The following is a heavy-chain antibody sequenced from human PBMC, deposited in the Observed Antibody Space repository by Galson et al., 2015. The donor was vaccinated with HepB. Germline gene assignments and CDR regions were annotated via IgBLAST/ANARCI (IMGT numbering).Heavy chain of an antibody. CDR1: GGTFSSYA. CDR2: IIPILGMA. Sequence: SVKVSCKASGGTFSSYAISWVRQAPGQGLEWMGRIIPILGMANYAQKFRGRVTITADKSTSTAYMELSSLRSEDTAVYYCALCHYDILTGYYNWFDPWGQGTLVTVSS. D-gene: IGHD3-9*01. CDR3: ALCHYDILTGYYNWFDP. J-gene: IGHJ5*02. V-gene: IGHV1-69*04.